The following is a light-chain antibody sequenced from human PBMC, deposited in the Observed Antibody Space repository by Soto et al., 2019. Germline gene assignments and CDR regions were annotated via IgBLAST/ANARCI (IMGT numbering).Light chain of an antibody. CDR1: SSDVGGYNY. Sequence: QSALTQPPSASGSPGQSVTISCTGTSSDVGGYNYVSWYQQHPGKAPKLMIYEVSKRPSGVPDRFSGSKSGNTASLTVSGLQAEHEADYYCSSYAGSNNLNVFGTGTKVTVL. J-gene: IGLJ1*01. V-gene: IGLV2-8*01. CDR3: SSYAGSNNLNV. CDR2: EVS.